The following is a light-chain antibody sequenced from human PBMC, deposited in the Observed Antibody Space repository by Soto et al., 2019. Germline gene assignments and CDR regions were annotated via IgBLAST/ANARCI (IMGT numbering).Light chain of an antibody. CDR2: KAS. J-gene: IGKJ4*01. V-gene: IGKV1-5*03. CDR1: QSISSW. CDR3: QQYNRYPVT. Sequence: DIQMTQSPSTLSASVGDRVTITCRASQSISSWLAWYQQKPGKAPEFLIYKASSLESGVPSRFSGSGSGTEFTLTISSLQPDDFATYYCQQYNRYPVTFGGGTKVDIK.